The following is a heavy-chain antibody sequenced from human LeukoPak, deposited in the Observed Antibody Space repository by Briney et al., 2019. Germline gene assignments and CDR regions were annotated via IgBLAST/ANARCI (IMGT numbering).Heavy chain of an antibody. CDR3: ARAFIVVVTAQVYYFDY. D-gene: IGHD2-21*02. V-gene: IGHV4-59*12. CDR2: IYYSGSTNSGST. CDR1: GGSIYSYY. J-gene: IGHJ4*02. Sequence: SETLSLTCTVSGGSIYSYYWSWIRQPPGKGLEWIGYIYYSGSTNSGSTNYNPSLKSRVTISVDTSKNQFSLKLSSVTAADTAVYYCARAFIVVVTAQVYYFDYWGQGTLVTVSS.